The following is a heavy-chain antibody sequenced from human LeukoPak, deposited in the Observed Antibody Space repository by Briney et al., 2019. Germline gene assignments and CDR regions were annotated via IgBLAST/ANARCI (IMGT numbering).Heavy chain of an antibody. J-gene: IGHJ4*02. V-gene: IGHV1-8*02. CDR1: GYTFTSYD. Sequence: ASVKVSCKASGYTFTSYDINWVRQATGQGLEWTGWMNPNSGNTGYAQKFQGRVTMTRNTSISTAYMELSSLRSEDTAVYYCATYYYGSGSYPLYWGQGTLVTVSS. CDR3: ATYYYGSGSYPLY. D-gene: IGHD3-10*01. CDR2: MNPNSGNT.